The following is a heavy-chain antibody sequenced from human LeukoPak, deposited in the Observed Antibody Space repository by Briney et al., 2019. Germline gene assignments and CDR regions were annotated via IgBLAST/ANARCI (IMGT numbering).Heavy chain of an antibody. CDR2: ISAYNGNT. Sequence: ASVKVSCKASGYTFTSYGISWVRQAPGQGLEWMGWISAYNGNTNYAQKLQGRVTMTTDTSTSTAYMELRSLRSDDTAVYYCARDIVVLPAATLRFDYWGQGTLVTVSS. V-gene: IGHV1-18*01. CDR3: ARDIVVLPAATLRFDY. D-gene: IGHD2-2*01. J-gene: IGHJ4*02. CDR1: GYTFTSYG.